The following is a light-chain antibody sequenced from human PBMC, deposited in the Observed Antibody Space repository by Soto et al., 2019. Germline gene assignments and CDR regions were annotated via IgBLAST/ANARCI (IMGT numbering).Light chain of an antibody. Sequence: DIVMTQSPDSLAVSLGERATINCKSSQSLFFGSKNKDYLAWYQHKPGQPPKLLFYWSTTRQSGVPDRFSGSGSWTDFTLTISSLQAEAVAVYYCQQYYNIPYSFGQGTKLQIK. J-gene: IGKJ2*03. CDR1: QSLFFGSKNKDY. CDR3: QQYYNIPYS. V-gene: IGKV4-1*01. CDR2: WST.